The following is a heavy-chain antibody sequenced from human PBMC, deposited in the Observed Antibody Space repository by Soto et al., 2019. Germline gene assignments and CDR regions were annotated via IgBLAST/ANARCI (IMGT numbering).Heavy chain of an antibody. V-gene: IGHV1-18*01. D-gene: IGHD6-13*01. CDR3: AMGGLNTGSWYPWYYYYGMDV. CDR2: ISAYNGNT. CDR1: GYTFTSYG. J-gene: IGHJ6*02. Sequence: GASVKVSCKASGYTFTSYGISWVRQAPGQGLEWMGWISAYNGNTNYAQKLQGRVTMTTDTSTSTAYMELRSLRSDDTAVYYCAMGGLNTGSWYPWYYYYGMDVWGQGTTVTVSS.